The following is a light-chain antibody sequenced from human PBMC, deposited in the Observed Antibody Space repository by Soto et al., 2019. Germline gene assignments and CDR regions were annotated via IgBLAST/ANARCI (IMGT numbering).Light chain of an antibody. Sequence: AIQMTQSPSSLSASVGDRVTITCRASQGIRNDLGWYQQKPGKAPRLLIYAASSLQSGVPSRFSGSGSGTDFTLTINSLQPEDFATYYCLQDYNYPWTFGQGTKVDIK. CDR1: QGIRND. V-gene: IGKV1-6*01. CDR2: AAS. CDR3: LQDYNYPWT. J-gene: IGKJ1*01.